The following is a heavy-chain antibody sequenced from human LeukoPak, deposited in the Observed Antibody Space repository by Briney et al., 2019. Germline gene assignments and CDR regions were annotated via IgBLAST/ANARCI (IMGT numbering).Heavy chain of an antibody. J-gene: IGHJ3*02. D-gene: IGHD1-26*01. CDR1: GFTFSSYA. CDR2: VSGSGAHT. CDR3: AKHASGEGAFDI. V-gene: IGHV3-23*01. Sequence: PGGSLRLSCAASGFTFSSYAMTWVRQAPGKGLQWVSAVSGSGAHTYYADSVKGRFTISRDNSRDTLYLQMNSLRAEDTAVYYCAKHASGEGAFDIWGQGTMVTVSS.